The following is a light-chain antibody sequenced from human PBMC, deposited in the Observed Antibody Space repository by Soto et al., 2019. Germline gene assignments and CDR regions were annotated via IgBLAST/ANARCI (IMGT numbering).Light chain of an antibody. J-gene: IGLJ2*01. V-gene: IGLV1-44*01. CDR1: RFNIGSNT. Sequence: QSVLTQPPSASGTPGQRVTISCSGTRFNIGSNTVNWYQQLPGTAPKLLISSNDRRPSGVPDRFSGSKSGTSASRAIRGLQSEDEADYYCAAWDDSVKGPVFGGGTKLTVL. CDR2: SND. CDR3: AAWDDSVKGPV.